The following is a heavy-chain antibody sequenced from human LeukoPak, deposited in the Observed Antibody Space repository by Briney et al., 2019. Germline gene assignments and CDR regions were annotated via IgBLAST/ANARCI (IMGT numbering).Heavy chain of an antibody. V-gene: IGHV3-74*01. CDR3: AMGYKSAYSWDY. CDR1: GFTFSVFW. CDR2: RRST. D-gene: IGHD5-18*01. Sequence: GGSLRLSCAASGFTFSVFWMFWVRQAPGQGLVWVSHRRSTNYADSVKGRFTISRDNARNTLYLQLNSLTAEDTAVYYCAMGYKSAYSWDYWGQGTLVTVSS. J-gene: IGHJ4*02.